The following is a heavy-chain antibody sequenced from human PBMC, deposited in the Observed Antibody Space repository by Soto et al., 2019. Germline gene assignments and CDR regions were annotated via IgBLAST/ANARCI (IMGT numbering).Heavy chain of an antibody. V-gene: IGHV3-23*01. CDR1: GFTFSSHL. Sequence: PGGCLRLSCAASGFTFSSHLMHWVRQAPGQGLEWVSGISGIGGGGSTFYTDSVKGRFTISRDNSKNTLYLQMSSLRVEDTAIYYCAQTWGSYREVFDYWGHGTLVTVSS. CDR2: ISGIGGGGST. D-gene: IGHD3-16*02. J-gene: IGHJ4*01. CDR3: AQTWGSYREVFDY.